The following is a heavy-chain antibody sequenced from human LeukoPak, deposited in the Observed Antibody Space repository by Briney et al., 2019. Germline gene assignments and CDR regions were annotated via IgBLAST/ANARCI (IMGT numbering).Heavy chain of an antibody. Sequence: GQSLRLSCAVSGFTHSKLAMQGVRQAPGKGVEWGSLISYGGNYEHYSDSVKGRFTISRDNSKNTLYLQLNSLRAEDTAVYYCARDSTYYYDSGSSGPYYFDNWGQGTLVTVSS. D-gene: IGHD3-10*01. J-gene: IGHJ4*02. V-gene: IGHV3-30*17. CDR2: ISYGGNYE. CDR1: GFTHSKLA. CDR3: ARDSTYYYDSGSSGPYYFDN.